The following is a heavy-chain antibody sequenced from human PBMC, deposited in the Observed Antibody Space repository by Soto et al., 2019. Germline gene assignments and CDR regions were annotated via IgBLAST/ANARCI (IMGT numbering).Heavy chain of an antibody. CDR3: ARDPYYGSGSSNNWFDP. CDR1: GYTFASYG. V-gene: IGHV1-18*01. Sequence: ASVKVSCKASGYTFASYGISWVRQAPGRGLEWMGWISAYNGNTNYAQKLQGRVTMTTDTSTSTAYMELRSLRSDDTAVYYCARDPYYGSGSSNNWFDPWGQGTLVTVSS. J-gene: IGHJ5*02. D-gene: IGHD3-10*01. CDR2: ISAYNGNT.